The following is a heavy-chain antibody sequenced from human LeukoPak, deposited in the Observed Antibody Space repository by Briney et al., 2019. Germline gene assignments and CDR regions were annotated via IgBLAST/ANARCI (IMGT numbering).Heavy chain of an antibody. J-gene: IGHJ3*02. D-gene: IGHD5-24*01. CDR3: ARGPVATIDDAFDI. CDR1: GGSFSGYY. CDR2: INHSGST. V-gene: IGHV4-34*01. Sequence: SETLSLTCAVYGGSFSGYYWSWIRQPPGKGLEWIGEINHSGSTNYNPSLKSRVTISVDTSKNQFSLKLSSVTAADTAVYYCARGPVATIDDAFDIWSQGTMVTVSS.